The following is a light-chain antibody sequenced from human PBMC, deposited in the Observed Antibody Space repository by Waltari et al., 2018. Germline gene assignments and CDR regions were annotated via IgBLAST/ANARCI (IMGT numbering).Light chain of an antibody. CDR3: SSYTSTWV. CDR1: SSSFAFFYY. J-gene: IGLJ3*02. Sequence: QSALTQSASVSGSPGPPLHISCTGHSSSFAFFYYVSWYQQHPGKAPQLMIYDVSKRPSGVSNRFSGSKSGNTASLTISGLQAEDEADYYCSSYTSTWVFGGGTKLTVL. V-gene: IGLV2-14*01. CDR2: DVS.